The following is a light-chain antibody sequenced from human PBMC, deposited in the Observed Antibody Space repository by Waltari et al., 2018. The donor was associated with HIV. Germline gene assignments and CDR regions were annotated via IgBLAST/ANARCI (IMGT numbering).Light chain of an antibody. J-gene: IGLJ2*01. CDR3: ATWDSSLSAVV. Sequence: QSLLTQPPSVSAATGQKIIISCSGSTSNIGNNYVSWYPPLPGTAPKVLIYDNYKRPSGIPDRFSGSKSGTSATLAITGLQTGDEADYYCATWDSSLSAVVFGGGTKVTVL. V-gene: IGLV1-51*01. CDR1: TSNIGNNY. CDR2: DNY.